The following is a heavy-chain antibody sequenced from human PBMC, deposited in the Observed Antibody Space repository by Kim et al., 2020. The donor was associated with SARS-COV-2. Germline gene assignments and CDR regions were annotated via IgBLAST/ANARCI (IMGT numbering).Heavy chain of an antibody. CDR3: ARVDYYVSGIQALPPFYVYCMNV. J-gene: IGHJ6*03. Sequence: GGSLRLSCAASGFTFSSYWMSWVRQAPGKGLEWVANIKQDGSGKYYVDSVKGRFTISRDNAKNSLYLQMNSLRAEDTAVYYCARVDYYVSGIQALPPFYVYCMNVRGTGTPVTVSS. D-gene: IGHD3-10*01. V-gene: IGHV3-7*01. CDR1: GFTFSSYW. CDR2: IKQDGSGK.